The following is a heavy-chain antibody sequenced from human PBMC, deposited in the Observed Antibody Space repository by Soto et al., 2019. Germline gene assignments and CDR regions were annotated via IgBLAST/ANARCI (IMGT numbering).Heavy chain of an antibody. Sequence: SETLSLTCTVSGGSVSSGSYYWSWIRQPPGKGLEWIGYIYYSGSTNYNPSLKSRVTISVDTSKNQFSLKLSSVTAADTSVYYCARRRTWDYYFDYWGQGTLVTVSS. CDR2: IYYSGST. D-gene: IGHD1-26*01. J-gene: IGHJ4*02. V-gene: IGHV4-61*01. CDR3: ARRRTWDYYFDY. CDR1: GGSVSSGSYY.